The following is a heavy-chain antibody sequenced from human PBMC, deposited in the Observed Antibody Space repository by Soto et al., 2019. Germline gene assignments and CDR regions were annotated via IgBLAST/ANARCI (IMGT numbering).Heavy chain of an antibody. J-gene: IGHJ3*02. CDR1: GFTFSNHW. Sequence: PGGSLRLSCAASGFTFSNHWMAWVRQAPGKGLECVANIKEDGSKIYYVDSVKGRFTISRDNAKNSLNLQMSSLRAEDTAVYYCAQNRLATAVGAFNIWGQGTLVTVSS. V-gene: IGHV3-7*01. CDR2: IKEDGSKI. D-gene: IGHD5-12*01. CDR3: AQNRLATAVGAFNI.